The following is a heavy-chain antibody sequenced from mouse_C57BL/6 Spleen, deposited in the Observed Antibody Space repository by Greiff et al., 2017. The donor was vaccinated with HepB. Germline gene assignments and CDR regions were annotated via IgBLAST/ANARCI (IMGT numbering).Heavy chain of an antibody. J-gene: IGHJ2*01. CDR1: GYSITSGYY. CDR3: ARELDY. V-gene: IGHV3-6*01. Sequence: EVQLQESGPGLVKPSQSLSLTCSVSGYSITSGYYWNWIRQFPGNKLEWMCYISYDGSNNYNPTLKNRISITLDTSKNQFFLKLKSVTTEDTATYYCARELDYWGQGTTLTVSS. CDR2: ISYDGSN.